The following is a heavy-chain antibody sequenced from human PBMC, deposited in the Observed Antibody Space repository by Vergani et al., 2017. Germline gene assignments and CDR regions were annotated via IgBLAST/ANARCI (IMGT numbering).Heavy chain of an antibody. D-gene: IGHD6-19*01. V-gene: IGHV3-23*01. J-gene: IGHJ3*02. Sequence: EVQLLESGGDLVQPGGSLRLSCAASGFTFIMHAMSWVRQAPGKGLEWVSTLSASDRRTHYADSVKGRFTISRDNSKNTLFLHMNSLRPEDTAVYYCAKVGRSEVAGTFGAFDIGGQGTMVTVSS. CDR2: LSASDRRT. CDR3: AKVGRSEVAGTFGAFDI. CDR1: GFTFIMHA.